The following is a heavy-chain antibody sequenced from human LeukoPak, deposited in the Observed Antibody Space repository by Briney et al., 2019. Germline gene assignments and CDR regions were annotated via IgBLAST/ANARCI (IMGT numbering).Heavy chain of an antibody. V-gene: IGHV3-13*01. CDR1: GFTFSSYD. D-gene: IGHD3-10*01. CDR3: ARGATVNSFDY. CDR2: IGTAGDT. Sequence: PGGSLRLSCAASGFTFSSYDMHWVRQATGKGLEWVLAIGTAGDTYYPGSVKGRFTISRENAKNSLYLQMNSLRAEDTAVYYCARGATVNSFDYWGQGTLVTVSS. J-gene: IGHJ4*02.